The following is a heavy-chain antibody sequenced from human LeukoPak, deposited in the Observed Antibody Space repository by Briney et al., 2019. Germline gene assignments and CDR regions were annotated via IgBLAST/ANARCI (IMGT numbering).Heavy chain of an antibody. CDR3: AKNNGQLLMRNDH. CDR1: GFTFSSYA. Sequence: GGSLRLSCAASGFTFSSYAMTWVRQAPGKGLEWVSAISGSGGSTYYADSVKGRFTISRDNSKNTLYLQMNSLRAEDTTVYYCAKNNGQLLMRNDHWGQGTLVTVSS. D-gene: IGHD2-2*01. V-gene: IGHV3-23*01. CDR2: ISGSGGST. J-gene: IGHJ5*02.